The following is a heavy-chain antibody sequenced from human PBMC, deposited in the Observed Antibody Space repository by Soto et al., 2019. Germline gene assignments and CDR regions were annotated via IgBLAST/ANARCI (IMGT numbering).Heavy chain of an antibody. Sequence: EEQLVESGGGLVQPGGSLRLSCAASGFTFSISWMTWVRQAPGKGLEWVANINLDGSEKNYVDSVKVRFTISRDNAKDSLYLQVHSLTVEDTAVYYCVRGGGASDSWGLGTLVTVSS. CDR3: VRGGGASDS. V-gene: IGHV3-7*05. D-gene: IGHD3-16*01. CDR2: INLDGSEK. J-gene: IGHJ4*02. CDR1: GFTFSISW.